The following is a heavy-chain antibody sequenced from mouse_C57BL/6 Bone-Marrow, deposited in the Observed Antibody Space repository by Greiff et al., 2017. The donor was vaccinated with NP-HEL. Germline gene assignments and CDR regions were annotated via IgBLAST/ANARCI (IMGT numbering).Heavy chain of an antibody. V-gene: IGHV5-15*01. CDR3: ARSDYGSSYRYFDV. Sequence: EVKLQESGGGLVQPGGSLKLSCAASGFTFSDYGMAWVRQAPRKGPEWVAFISNLAYSIYYADTVTGRFTISRENAKNTLYLEMSSLRSEDTAMYYCARSDYGSSYRYFDVWGTGTTVTVSS. D-gene: IGHD1-1*01. J-gene: IGHJ1*03. CDR2: ISNLAYSI. CDR1: GFTFSDYG.